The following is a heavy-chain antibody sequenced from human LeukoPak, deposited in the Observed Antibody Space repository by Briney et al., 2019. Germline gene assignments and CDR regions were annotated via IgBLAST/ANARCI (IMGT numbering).Heavy chain of an antibody. Sequence: PLQTLSLTCTVSGGSISSGSYYWSWIRQPAGKGLEWIGRIYTSGSTNYNPSLKSRVTISVDTSKNQFSLKLSSVTAADTAVYYCARGTYDILTGYPFDYWGQGTLVTVSS. CDR3: ARGTYDILTGYPFDY. V-gene: IGHV4-61*02. D-gene: IGHD3-9*01. CDR1: GGSISSGSYY. CDR2: IYTSGST. J-gene: IGHJ4*02.